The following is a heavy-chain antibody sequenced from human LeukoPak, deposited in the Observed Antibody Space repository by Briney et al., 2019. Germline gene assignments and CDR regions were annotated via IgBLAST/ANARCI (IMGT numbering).Heavy chain of an antibody. V-gene: IGHV3-33*03. CDR2: IWYDGSNK. J-gene: IGHJ4*02. Sequence: GGSLRLSCAASGFTFSSYGTHWVRQAPGKGLEWVAVIWYDGSNKYYADSVKGRFTISKDNAKNTVYLQMNNLRAEDTAVYYCVSFYETYWGRGTLVTVSS. D-gene: IGHD2-2*01. CDR3: VSFYETY. CDR1: GFTFSSYG.